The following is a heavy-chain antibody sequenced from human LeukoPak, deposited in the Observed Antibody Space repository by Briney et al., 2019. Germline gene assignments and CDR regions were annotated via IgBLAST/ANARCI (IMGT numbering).Heavy chain of an antibody. CDR1: GDSVSSNSAA. Sequence: SQTLSLTCAISGDSVSSNSAAWNWIRQSPSRGLEWLGRTYYRSKWYNDYAVPVKSRITINPDTSKNQFSLQLNSVTPEDTAVYYCARDRGFGELPTDGMDVWGQGTTVTVSS. CDR3: ARDRGFGELPTDGMDV. V-gene: IGHV6-1*01. J-gene: IGHJ6*02. D-gene: IGHD3-10*01. CDR2: TYYRSKWYN.